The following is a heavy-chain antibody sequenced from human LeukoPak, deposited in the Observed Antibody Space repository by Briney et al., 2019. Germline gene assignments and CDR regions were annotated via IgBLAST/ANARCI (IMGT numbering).Heavy chain of an antibody. D-gene: IGHD3-22*01. Sequence: SVKVSCKASGGTFSSYAISWVRRAPGQGLEWMGVIIPIFGTANYAQKFQGRVTITADESTSTAYMELRSLRSEDTAVYYCARAVVGERHYYDSSGYVGIFDYWGQGTLVTVSS. CDR3: ARAVVGERHYYDSSGYVGIFDY. V-gene: IGHV1-69*13. CDR1: GGTFSSYA. CDR2: IIPIFGTA. J-gene: IGHJ4*02.